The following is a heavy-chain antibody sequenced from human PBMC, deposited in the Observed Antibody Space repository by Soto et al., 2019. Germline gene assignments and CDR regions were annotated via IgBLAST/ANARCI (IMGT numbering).Heavy chain of an antibody. CDR1: GFTFSTYW. CDR2: INGDGSST. J-gene: IGHJ1*01. Sequence: PGGSLRLSCAASGFTFSTYWIHWFRQAPGKGLVWVSRINGDGSSTTYVDSVKGRFTISRDNAKNTVYLQMNSLRDDDKAVYYCVRDGSYHDSSLEFCGQGTPVTVSS. CDR3: VRDGSYHDSSLEF. D-gene: IGHD3-10*01. V-gene: IGHV3-74*01.